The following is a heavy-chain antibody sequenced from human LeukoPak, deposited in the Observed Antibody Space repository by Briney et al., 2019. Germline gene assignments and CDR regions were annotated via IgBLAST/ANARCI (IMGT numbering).Heavy chain of an antibody. CDR2: ISAYNGNT. CDR1: GYTFTSYG. J-gene: IGHJ4*02. Sequence: ASVKVSCKASGYTFTSYGISWVRQAPGQGLEWMGWISAYNGNTNYAQKFQGRVTMTEDTSTDTAYMELSSLRSEDTAVYYCATETLLVGATRGSDYWGQGTLVTVSS. CDR3: ATETLLVGATRGSDY. D-gene: IGHD1-26*01. V-gene: IGHV1-18*01.